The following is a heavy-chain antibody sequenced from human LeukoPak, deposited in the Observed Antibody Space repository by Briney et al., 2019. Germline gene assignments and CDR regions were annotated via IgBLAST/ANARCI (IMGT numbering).Heavy chain of an antibody. CDR2: INHSGST. CDR1: GFTFSSYE. V-gene: IGHV4-34*01. Sequence: GSLRLSCAASGFTFSSYEMNWVRQPPGKGLEWIGEINHSGSTNYNPSLKSRVTISVDTSKNQFSLKLSSVTAADTAVYYCARRAGTGQLDYWGQGTLVTVSS. J-gene: IGHJ4*02. CDR3: ARRAGTGQLDY. D-gene: IGHD6-19*01.